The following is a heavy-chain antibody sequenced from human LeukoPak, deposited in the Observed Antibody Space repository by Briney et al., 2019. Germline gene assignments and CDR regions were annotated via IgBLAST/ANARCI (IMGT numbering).Heavy chain of an antibody. CDR2: ISAYNGNT. V-gene: IGHV1-18*01. D-gene: IGHD2-2*01. CDR3: ARESYCSSISCLRS. Sequence: ASVKVSCKASGYTFTSYGISWVRQAPGQGLEWMGWISAYNGNTNYAQKLQGRVTMTTDTSTSTAYMELRSLRSDDTAVYYCARESYCSSISCLRSWGQGTMVTVSS. J-gene: IGHJ3*01. CDR1: GYTFTSYG.